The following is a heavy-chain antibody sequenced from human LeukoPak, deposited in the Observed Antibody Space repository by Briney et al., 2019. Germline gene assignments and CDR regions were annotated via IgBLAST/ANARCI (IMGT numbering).Heavy chain of an antibody. CDR3: AREVSEGFDF. V-gene: IGHV3-21*01. J-gene: IGHJ4*02. D-gene: IGHD3-22*01. CDR2: FGTRSTSI. Sequence: GGSLRLSCTASGFTFSGYSMNWIRQAPGKGLEWVSSFGTRSTSIFHAGSVKGRFAISRDNAKNSLYLQMNSLRAEDTALYYCAREVSEGFDFWGQGTLVTVSS. CDR1: GFTFSGYS.